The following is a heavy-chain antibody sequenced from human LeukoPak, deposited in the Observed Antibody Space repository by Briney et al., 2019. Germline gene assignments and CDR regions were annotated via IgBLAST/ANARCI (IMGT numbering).Heavy chain of an antibody. V-gene: IGHV3-20*04. Sequence: GGSLRLSCAASGFNFDDYVMSWVRHAPGKGLEWVSGINWNGGSRGYADSVKGRFTISRDNAKNSLYLQMNSLRAEDTALYYCAKDSKAVTGTGNIDYWGQGTLVTVSS. D-gene: IGHD6-19*01. CDR2: INWNGGSR. J-gene: IGHJ4*02. CDR3: AKDSKAVTGTGNIDY. CDR1: GFNFDDYV.